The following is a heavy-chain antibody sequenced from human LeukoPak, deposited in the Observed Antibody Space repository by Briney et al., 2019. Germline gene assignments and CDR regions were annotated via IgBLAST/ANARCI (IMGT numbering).Heavy chain of an antibody. J-gene: IGHJ4*02. CDR1: GGSFSGYY. Sequence: SETLSLTCAVYGGSFSGYYWSWIRQPPGKGLEWIGEINHSGSTNYNPSLKSRVTISVDTSKNQFSLKLSSVTAADTAVYYCARHIGNTEIDYWGQGTLVTVSS. CDR2: INHSGST. V-gene: IGHV4-34*01. D-gene: IGHD5-12*01. CDR3: ARHIGNTEIDY.